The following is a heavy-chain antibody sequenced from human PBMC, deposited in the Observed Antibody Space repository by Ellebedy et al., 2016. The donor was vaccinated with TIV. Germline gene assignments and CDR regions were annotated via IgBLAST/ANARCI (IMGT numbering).Heavy chain of an antibody. CDR2: ISYDGSYE. V-gene: IGHV3-30*18. CDR1: GFTFSSYG. CDR3: AKDLVVRGVNMGTHAFDV. D-gene: IGHD3-10*01. J-gene: IGHJ3*01. Sequence: GESLKISCAASGFTFSSYGMHWVRQAPGKGLEWVAVISYDGSYEYDADSVKGRFTVSRDNSKNTLYLQMDSLRAEDTAVYYCAKDLVVRGVNMGTHAFDVWGQGTMVTVSS.